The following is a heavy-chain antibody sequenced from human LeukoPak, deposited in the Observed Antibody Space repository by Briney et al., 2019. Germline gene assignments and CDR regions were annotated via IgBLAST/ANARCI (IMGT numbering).Heavy chain of an antibody. CDR1: GGSVSSGSYY. J-gene: IGHJ6*02. Sequence: SETLSLTCTVSGGSVSSGSYYWSWIRQPPGKGLEWIGYIYYSGSTYYNPSLKSRVTISVDTSKNQFSLKLSSVTAADTAVYYCARGSVVVTATPTTGMDVWGQGTTVTVSS. CDR3: ARGSVVVTATPTTGMDV. V-gene: IGHV4-61*01. CDR2: IYYSGST. D-gene: IGHD2-21*02.